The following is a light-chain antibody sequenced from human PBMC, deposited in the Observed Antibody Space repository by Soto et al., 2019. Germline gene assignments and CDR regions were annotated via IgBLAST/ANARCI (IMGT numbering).Light chain of an antibody. CDR2: DAA. CDR1: QDIGNF. CDR3: QQYDLLPIT. Sequence: DIPMAQSPSSLSASLGERVTITCQASQDIGNFLTWYQQKPGRAPVLLIYDAANLATGVPPRFSGSGSGRDFTLTISCLQPEDITAYYCQQYDLLPITFCQVRRLEIK. J-gene: IGKJ5*01. V-gene: IGKV1-33*01.